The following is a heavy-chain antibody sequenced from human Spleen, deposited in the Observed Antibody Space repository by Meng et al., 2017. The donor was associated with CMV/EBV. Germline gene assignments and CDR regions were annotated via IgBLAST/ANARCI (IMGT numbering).Heavy chain of an antibody. D-gene: IGHD1-7*01. Sequence: ASVKVSCKASGYTFTSYGISWVRQAPGQGLEWMGIINPSSGTTRNAQKFQGRITLTRDTSTSTVYMELSSLRSEDTAVYFCARDFHKVYKWNLGRRFQYYTLDVWGQGSTVTVSS. CDR1: GYTFTSYG. V-gene: IGHV1-46*01. CDR2: INPSSGTT. CDR3: ARDFHKVYKWNLGRRFQYYTLDV. J-gene: IGHJ6*02.